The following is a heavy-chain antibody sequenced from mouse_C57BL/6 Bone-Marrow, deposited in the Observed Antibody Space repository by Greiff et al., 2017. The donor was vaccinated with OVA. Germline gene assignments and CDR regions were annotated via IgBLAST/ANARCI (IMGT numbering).Heavy chain of an antibody. CDR1: GYTFTSYW. V-gene: IGHV1-55*01. CDR2: IYPGSGST. J-gene: IGHJ2*01. Sequence: QVQLQQPGAELVKPGASVKMSCKASGYTFTSYWITWVKQRPGQGLEWIGDIYPGSGSTNYNEKFKSKATLTVDTSSSTAYMQLSSLTSEDSAVYYCARVTRVVAPYYFDYWGQGTTLTVSS. CDR3: ARVTRVVAPYYFDY. D-gene: IGHD1-1*01.